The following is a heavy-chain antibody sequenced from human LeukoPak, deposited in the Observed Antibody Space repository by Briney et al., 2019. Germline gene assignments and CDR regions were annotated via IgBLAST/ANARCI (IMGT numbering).Heavy chain of an antibody. D-gene: IGHD1-26*01. CDR2: ISYDGRNI. CDR1: RFSFSNYG. Sequence: GGSLRLSCTASRFSFSNYGMHWVRQAPGKGLEWVAAISYDGRNIYYADVVKGRFTISRDNSKNTLNLQMNSLRLEDTAVYYCAKDWGWDRLVGALNVWGQGTLVSVS. J-gene: IGHJ3*01. V-gene: IGHV3-30*18. CDR3: AKDWGWDRLVGALNV.